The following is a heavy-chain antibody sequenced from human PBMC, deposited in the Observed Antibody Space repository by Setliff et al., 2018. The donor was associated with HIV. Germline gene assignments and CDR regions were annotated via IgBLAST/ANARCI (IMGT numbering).Heavy chain of an antibody. CDR2: VSSIGNT. CDR3: ARTRAPYFFDF. V-gene: IGHV4-61*10. CDR1: GGSISSGSYY. J-gene: IGHJ4*02. D-gene: IGHD1-26*01. Sequence: PSETLSLTCTVSGGSISSGSYYWSWIRQPAGKGLEWIGYVSSIGNTNYNPSLKSRVTIPVDTSKNQFSLQLNSVTAADTAVYFCARTRAPYFFDFWGQGAQVTVSS.